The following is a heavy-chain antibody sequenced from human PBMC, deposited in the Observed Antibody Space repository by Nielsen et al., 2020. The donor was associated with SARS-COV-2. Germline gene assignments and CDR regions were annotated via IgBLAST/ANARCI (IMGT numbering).Heavy chain of an antibody. CDR1: GFTFSSYG. V-gene: IGHV3-30*03. Sequence: GGSLRLSCAASGFTFSSYGMHWVRQAPGKGLEWVAVISYDGSNKYYADSVKGRFTISRDNSKNTLYLQMNSLRAEDTALYYCSSGDAFDIWGQGTMVTVSS. J-gene: IGHJ3*02. CDR2: ISYDGSNK. CDR3: SSGDAFDI. D-gene: IGHD3-22*01.